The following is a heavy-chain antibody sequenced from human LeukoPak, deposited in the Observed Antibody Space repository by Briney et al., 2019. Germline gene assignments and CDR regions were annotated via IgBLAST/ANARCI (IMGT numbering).Heavy chain of an antibody. V-gene: IGHV1-18*01. J-gene: IGHJ3*02. CDR2: ISAYNGST. CDR3: ARGTYYYDSSGYGHGAFDI. CDR1: GYTFTSYG. Sequence: ASVKVSCKASGYTFTSYGISWVRQAPGQGLEWMGWISAYNGSTNYAQKLQGRVTMTTDTSTSTAYMELRSLRSDDTAVYYCARGTYYYDSSGYGHGAFDIWGKGTMVTVSS. D-gene: IGHD3-22*01.